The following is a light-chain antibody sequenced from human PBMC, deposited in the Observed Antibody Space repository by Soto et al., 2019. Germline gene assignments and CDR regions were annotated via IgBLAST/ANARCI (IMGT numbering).Light chain of an antibody. CDR2: GAV. CDR1: QGISNY. CDR3: QQLNNFPPFT. J-gene: IGKJ3*01. Sequence: IQLTQSPSSLSASIGDRVTITCRASQGISNYLAWYQQKPGKAPKLLIYGAVTLQSGVPSRFSGSGSGTDFTITISSLQPDDLATYYCQQLNNFPPFTFGPGTKVDLK. V-gene: IGKV1-9*01.